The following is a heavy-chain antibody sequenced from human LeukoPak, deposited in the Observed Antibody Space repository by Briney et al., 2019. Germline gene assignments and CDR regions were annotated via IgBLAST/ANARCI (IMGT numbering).Heavy chain of an antibody. V-gene: IGHV3-7*03. CDR3: AREALTARSIFGVNWANYYYYYYMDV. J-gene: IGHJ6*03. CDR1: GFTFSSYW. CDR2: IKQAGSEK. Sequence: PGGSLRLSCAASGFTFSSYWMSWVRQAPGRGLEWVANIKQAGSEKYYVDSVKGRFTLSRDNAKNSLYLQMNSLRAEDTALYHCAREALTARSIFGVNWANYYYYYYMDVWGKGTTVTVSS. D-gene: IGHD3-3*01.